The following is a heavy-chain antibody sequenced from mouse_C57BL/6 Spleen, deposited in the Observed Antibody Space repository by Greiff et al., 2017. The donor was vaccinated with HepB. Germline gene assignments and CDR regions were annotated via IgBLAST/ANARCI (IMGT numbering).Heavy chain of an antibody. D-gene: IGHD1-1*01. CDR3: VYYGSSYSFAY. J-gene: IGHJ3*01. V-gene: IGHV1-81*01. CDR1: GYTFTSYG. Sequence: VQLQQSGAELARPGASVKLSCKASGYTFTSYGISWVKQRTGQGLEWIGEIYPRSGNTYYNEKFKGKATLTADKSSSTAYMELRSLTSEDSAVYFCVYYGSSYSFAYWGQGTLVTVSA. CDR2: IYPRSGNT.